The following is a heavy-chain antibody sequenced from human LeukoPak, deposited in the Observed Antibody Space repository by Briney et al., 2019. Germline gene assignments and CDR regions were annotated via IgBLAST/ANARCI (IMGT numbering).Heavy chain of an antibody. CDR3: ARALYYYDGSGYYYVSAFDI. V-gene: IGHV4-34*09. J-gene: IGHJ3*02. D-gene: IGHD3-22*01. Sequence: SETLSLTCAVYGGSFSGYYWSWIRQPPGKGLEWIGYIYYSGSTYYNPSLKSQFTISLDTSKNQFSLKLSSVTAADTALYYCARALYYYDGSGYYYVSAFDIWGQGTMVTVSS. CDR1: GGSFSGYY. CDR2: IYYSGST.